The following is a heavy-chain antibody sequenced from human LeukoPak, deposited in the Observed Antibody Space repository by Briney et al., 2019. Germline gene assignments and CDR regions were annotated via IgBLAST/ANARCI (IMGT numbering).Heavy chain of an antibody. CDR3: ARVSGGSRLDY. V-gene: IGHV3-48*04. Sequence: GGSLRLSCAASGFTFSSYSMNWVRQAPGKGLEWVSYISSSSSTIYYADSVKGRFTISRDNAKNSLYLQMNSLRAEDTAVYYCARVSGGSRLDYWGQETLVTVSS. J-gene: IGHJ4*02. CDR1: GFTFSSYS. D-gene: IGHD1-26*01. CDR2: ISSSSSTI.